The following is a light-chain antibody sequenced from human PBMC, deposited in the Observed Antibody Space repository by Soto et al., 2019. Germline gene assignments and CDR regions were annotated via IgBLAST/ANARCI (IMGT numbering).Light chain of an antibody. CDR3: QQSYSTPRT. CDR2: GAS. CDR1: QSVGSN. J-gene: IGKJ1*01. Sequence: ERVMTQSPATLSVSPGERATLSCRASQSVGSNLAWYQQKPGQAPRLLIFGASSRATGVPARFSGSGSGTDFTLTISSLQPEDFATYYGQQSYSTPRTFGQGTKVEIK. V-gene: IGKV3-15*01.